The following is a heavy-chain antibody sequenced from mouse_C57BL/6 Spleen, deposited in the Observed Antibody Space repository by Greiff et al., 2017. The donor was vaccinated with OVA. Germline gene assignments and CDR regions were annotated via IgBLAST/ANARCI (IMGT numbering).Heavy chain of an antibody. CDR2: IWRGGST. CDR1: GFSLTSYG. D-gene: IGHD3-3*01. V-gene: IGHV2-5*01. CDR3: DKGGDSYWYFDV. Sequence: QVQLQQSGPGLVQPSQSLSITCTVSGFSLTSYGVHWVRQSPGQGLEWLGVIWRGGSTDYNAAFMSRLSITKDNSKSHVFFKMNSLQADDTAIYYCDKGGDSYWYFDVWGTGTTVTVSS. J-gene: IGHJ1*03.